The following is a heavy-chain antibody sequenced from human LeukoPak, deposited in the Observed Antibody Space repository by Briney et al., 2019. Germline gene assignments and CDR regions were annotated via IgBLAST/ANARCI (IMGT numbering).Heavy chain of an antibody. CDR1: GRSFSGYY. D-gene: IGHD6-19*01. CDR2: INHSGST. CDR3: ATGSSGWYYRLDY. J-gene: IGHJ4*02. V-gene: IGHV4-34*01. Sequence: SETLSLTCAVYGRSFSGYYWSWIRQPPGKGLEWIGEINHSGSTNYNPSLKSRVTISVDTSKNQFFLKLSSVTAADTAVYHCATGSSGWYYRLDYWGQGTLVTVSS.